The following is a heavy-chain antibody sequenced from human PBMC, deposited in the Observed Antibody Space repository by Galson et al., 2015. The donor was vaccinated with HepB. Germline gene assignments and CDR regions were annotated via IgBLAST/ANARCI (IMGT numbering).Heavy chain of an antibody. V-gene: IGHV3-30-3*01. D-gene: IGHD4-17*01. CDR3: ARKKNDYGDLYYYYGMDV. Sequence: SLRLSCAASGFTFSSYAMHWVRQAPGKGLEWVAVISYDGSNKYYADSVKGRFTISRDNSKNTLHLQMNSLRAEDTAVYYCARKKNDYGDLYYYYGMDVWGQGTTVTVSS. J-gene: IGHJ6*02. CDR1: GFTFSSYA. CDR2: ISYDGSNK.